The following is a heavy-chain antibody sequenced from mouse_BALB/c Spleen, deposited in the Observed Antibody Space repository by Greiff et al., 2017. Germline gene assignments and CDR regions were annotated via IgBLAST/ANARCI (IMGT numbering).Heavy chain of an antibody. CDR3: VRDRGRRGNYYAMDD. CDR1: GFSLTSYD. V-gene: IGHV2-9-2*01. Sequence: VQVVESGPGLVAPSQSLSITCTVSGFSLTSYDISWIRQPPGKGLEWLGVIWTGGGTNYNSAFMSRLSISKDNSKSQVFLKMNSLQTDDTAIYYCVRDRGRRGNYYAMDDWGQGTSVTVSS. D-gene: IGHD2-12*01. J-gene: IGHJ4*01. CDR2: IWTGGGT.